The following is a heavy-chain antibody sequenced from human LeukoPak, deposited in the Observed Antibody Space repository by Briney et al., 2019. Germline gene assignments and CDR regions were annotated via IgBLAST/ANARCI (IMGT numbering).Heavy chain of an antibody. CDR2: ISSSGSTI. Sequence: GGSLRLSCAASGFTFSSYELNWVRQAPGKGLEWVSYISSSGSTIYYVDSVKGRFTISRDNTKNSLYLQMNSLRAEDTAVYYCVRASFTGYSSGLIDYWGQGTLVTVSS. CDR1: GFTFSSYE. V-gene: IGHV3-48*03. J-gene: IGHJ4*02. CDR3: VRASFTGYSSGLIDY. D-gene: IGHD6-19*01.